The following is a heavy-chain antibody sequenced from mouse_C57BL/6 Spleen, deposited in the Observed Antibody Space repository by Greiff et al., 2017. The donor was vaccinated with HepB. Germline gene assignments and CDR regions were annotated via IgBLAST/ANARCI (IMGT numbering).Heavy chain of an antibody. CDR3: ARDQMTTVVATDY. D-gene: IGHD1-1*01. J-gene: IGHJ2*01. Sequence: VQLQQSGAELVKPGASVKISCKASGYAFSSYWMNWVKQRPGKGLEWIGQIYPGDGDTNYNGKFKGKATLTADKSSSTAYMQLSSLTSEDSAVYFCARDQMTTVVATDYWGQGTTLTVTS. CDR2: IYPGDGDT. CDR1: GYAFSSYW. V-gene: IGHV1-80*01.